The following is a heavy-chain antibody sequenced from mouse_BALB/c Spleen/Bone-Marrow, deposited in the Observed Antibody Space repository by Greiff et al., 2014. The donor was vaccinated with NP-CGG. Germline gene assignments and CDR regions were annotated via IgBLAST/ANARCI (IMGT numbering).Heavy chain of an antibody. J-gene: IGHJ4*01. V-gene: IGHV1-15*01. CDR3: TREGIYFGHDGPIDY. D-gene: IGHD2-2*01. Sequence: QVQLQQPGAELVRPGASVTLSCKASGYKFTDYEMHWVKQTPVHGLEWIGSIDPETGGTAYNQNFKGKATRTADRSSTTAYMELRSLTSEDSDVYSGTREGIYFGHDGPIDYWGQGTSVTVSS. CDR1: GYKFTDYE. CDR2: IDPETGGT.